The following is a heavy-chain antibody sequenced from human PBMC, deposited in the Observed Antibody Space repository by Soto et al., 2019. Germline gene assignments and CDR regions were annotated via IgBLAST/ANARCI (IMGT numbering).Heavy chain of an antibody. J-gene: IGHJ4*02. Sequence: EVQLVESGGVVVQPGGSLRLSCAASGFTFDDYTMHWVRQAPGKGLEWVSLINWDADTTHYADSVKGRFTVSRDNTKNSLYLQMNSLRTEDYALYYCAKEYDSRWYPFFDYGGQGNLGTVAS. V-gene: IGHV3-43*01. CDR3: AKEYDSRWYPFFDY. CDR1: GFTFDDYT. CDR2: INWDADTT. D-gene: IGHD6-13*01.